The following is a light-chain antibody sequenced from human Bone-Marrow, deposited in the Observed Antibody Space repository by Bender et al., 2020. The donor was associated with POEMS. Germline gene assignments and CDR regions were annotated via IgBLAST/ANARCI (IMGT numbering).Light chain of an antibody. CDR2: RDN. CDR1: PLSRQY. CDR3: QSGDISDTYWV. V-gene: IGLV3-25*03. Sequence: SYELTQPPSVSVSPGQTARLLCSGEPLSRQYTYWYQLKPGQAPVLVMSRDNERPSDIPARFSASSSGTIVTLIISGVQAEDEADYYCQSGDISDTYWVFGGGTKLTVL. J-gene: IGLJ3*02.